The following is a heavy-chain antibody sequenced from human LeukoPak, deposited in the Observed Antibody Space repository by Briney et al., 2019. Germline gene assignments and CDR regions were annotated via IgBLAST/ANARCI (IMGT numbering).Heavy chain of an antibody. J-gene: IGHJ5*02. V-gene: IGHV4-31*03. CDR2: IYYSGST. CDR3: ARVRPHCSGGSCYLRGGWFDP. CDR1: GGSISSGGYY. Sequence: SETLSLTCTVSGGSISSGGYYWSWIRQHPGKGLEWIGYIYYSGSTYYNPSLKSRVTISVDTSKNQFSLKLSSVTAADTAVYYCARVRPHCSGGSCYLRGGWFDPWGQGTLVTVSS. D-gene: IGHD2-15*01.